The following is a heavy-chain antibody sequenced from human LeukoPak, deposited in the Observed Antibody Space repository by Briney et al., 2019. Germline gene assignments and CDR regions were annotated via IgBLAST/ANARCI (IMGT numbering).Heavy chain of an antibody. J-gene: IGHJ3*02. CDR3: AKRAVDWAAAGNAFDI. D-gene: IGHD6-13*01. Sequence: GGSLRLSCAASGFTFSSYAMSWVRQAPGKGLEWVSAISGSGGSTYYADSVKGRFTISRDNSKNTLYLQMNSLRAEDTAVYYCAKRAVDWAAAGNAFDIWGQGTMVTVSS. V-gene: IGHV3-23*01. CDR2: ISGSGGST. CDR1: GFTFSSYA.